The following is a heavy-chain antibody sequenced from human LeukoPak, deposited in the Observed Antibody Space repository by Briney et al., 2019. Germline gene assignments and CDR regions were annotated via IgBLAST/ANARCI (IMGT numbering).Heavy chain of an antibody. Sequence: GGSLRLSCAASGFTFSSYAMSWVRQAPGKGLEWVSATSGSGGSTYYADSVEGRFTLSRDNSKNTLYLQMNSLRAEDTAVYYCGKDRFNSYGYDYWDQGTLVTVSS. J-gene: IGHJ4*02. CDR1: GFTFSSYA. CDR3: GKDRFNSYGYDY. V-gene: IGHV3-23*01. CDR2: TSGSGGST. D-gene: IGHD5-18*01.